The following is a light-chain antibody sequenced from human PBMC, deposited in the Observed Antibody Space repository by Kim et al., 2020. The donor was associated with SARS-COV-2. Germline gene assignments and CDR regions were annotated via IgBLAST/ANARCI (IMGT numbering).Light chain of an antibody. J-gene: IGLJ2*01. CDR3: NSYTTSNTVI. Sequence: GQSVTISANGTSSDVGSSNRVSWYQQPPGTAPRLMIYEVSNRPSGVPDRFSGSKSDNTASLTISGLRAEDEANYYCNSYTTSNTVIFGGGTQLTVL. CDR2: EVS. CDR1: SSDVGSSNR. V-gene: IGLV2-18*02.